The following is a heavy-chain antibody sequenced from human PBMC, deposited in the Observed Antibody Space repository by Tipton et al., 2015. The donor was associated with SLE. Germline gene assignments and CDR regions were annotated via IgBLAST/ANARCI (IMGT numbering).Heavy chain of an antibody. V-gene: IGHV4-59*11. Sequence: TLSLTCTVSGGSISSHYWSWIRQPPGKGLEWIGYIYYSGSTNYNPSLKSRVTISVDTSKNQFSLKLSSVTAADTAVYYCARVRPPDIVVVPAASGDAFDSWGQGTMVSVAS. J-gene: IGHJ3*02. CDR2: IYYSGST. CDR3: ARVRPPDIVVVPAASGDAFDS. CDR1: GGSISSHY. D-gene: IGHD2-2*01.